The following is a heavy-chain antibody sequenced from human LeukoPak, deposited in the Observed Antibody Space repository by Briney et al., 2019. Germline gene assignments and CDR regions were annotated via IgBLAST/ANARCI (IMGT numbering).Heavy chain of an antibody. CDR1: GFTFSNYA. V-gene: IGHV3-23*01. Sequence: GGSLRLSCAASGFTFSNYAMSWVRQAPGKGLEWASTITGSVDNTFYADSVKGRFTISRDNSKNTVYLQMSSLRVEDTAVFYCAKRGSGWYHFDFWGQGILVTVSS. J-gene: IGHJ4*02. CDR3: AKRGSGWYHFDF. D-gene: IGHD6-19*01. CDR2: ITGSVDNT.